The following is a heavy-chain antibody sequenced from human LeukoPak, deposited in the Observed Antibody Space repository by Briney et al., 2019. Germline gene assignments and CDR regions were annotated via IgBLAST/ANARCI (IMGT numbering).Heavy chain of an antibody. Sequence: GGSLRLSCAASGFNFRKYEMNWVRQAPGKGLEWLSYISGSGSTIYYADSVKGRFTISRDNAKDSVGLQMNSLRAEDTAVYYCARDVGVHIAAANYYFDYWGQGTLVTVSS. D-gene: IGHD6-13*01. J-gene: IGHJ4*02. CDR3: ARDVGVHIAAANYYFDY. V-gene: IGHV3-48*03. CDR2: ISGSGSTI. CDR1: GFNFRKYE.